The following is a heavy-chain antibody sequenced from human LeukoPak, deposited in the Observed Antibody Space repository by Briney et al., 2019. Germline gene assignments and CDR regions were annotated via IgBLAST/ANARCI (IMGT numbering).Heavy chain of an antibody. CDR2: INSDGSST. V-gene: IGHV3-74*01. CDR3: AKVGDYYGDYVRFDD. Sequence: GGSLRLSCAASGFTFSGYWMHWVRQVPEKGLVWVSRINSDGSSTSYADSVKGRFTISRDNAKNTLYLQMNSLRAEDTAVYYCAKVGDYYGDYVRFDDWGQGTLVTVSS. D-gene: IGHD4-17*01. J-gene: IGHJ4*02. CDR1: GFTFSGYW.